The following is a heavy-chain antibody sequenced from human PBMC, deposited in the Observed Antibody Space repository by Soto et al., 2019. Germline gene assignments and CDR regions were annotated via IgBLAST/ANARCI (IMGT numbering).Heavy chain of an antibody. Sequence: PGGSLRLSCAASGITFSSYAMSWVRQAPGKGLEWVSGISDSGGSTYYADSVKGRFTISRDNSKNTLYLQMNSLRAEDTAVYYCARVIGAYNWFDPWGQGTLVTVSS. V-gene: IGHV3-23*01. J-gene: IGHJ5*02. CDR3: ARVIGAYNWFDP. CDR2: ISDSGGST. CDR1: GITFSSYA. D-gene: IGHD2-15*01.